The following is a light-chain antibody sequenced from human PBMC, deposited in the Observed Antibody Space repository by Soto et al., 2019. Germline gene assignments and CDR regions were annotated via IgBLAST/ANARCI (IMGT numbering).Light chain of an antibody. V-gene: IGKV3-20*01. CDR1: QSVTSDY. Sequence: EMVLTQSPGTRSLSPGERATLSCRASQSVTSDYLAWYQHKPGQAPRLLIYGASSRATGIPDRFSGSGSGTDFTLTISRLEPEDFAVYYCQQYGRSPRTFGQGTKVEIK. CDR2: GAS. CDR3: QQYGRSPRT. J-gene: IGKJ1*01.